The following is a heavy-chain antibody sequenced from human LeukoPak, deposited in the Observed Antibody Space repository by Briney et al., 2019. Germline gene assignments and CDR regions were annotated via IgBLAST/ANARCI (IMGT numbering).Heavy chain of an antibody. CDR2: IYDSGST. D-gene: IGHD5-24*01. CDR1: GGSIRSSYYY. J-gene: IGHJ4*02. CDR3: ARVVGDGYSDY. V-gene: IGHV4-39*07. Sequence: SETLSLTCTASGGSIRSSYYYWGWIRQPPGKGLEWIGSIYDSGSTYYNPSLKSRVTISVDTSRNQFSLKLTSVTAADTAVYYCARVVGDGYSDYWGQGTLVTVSS.